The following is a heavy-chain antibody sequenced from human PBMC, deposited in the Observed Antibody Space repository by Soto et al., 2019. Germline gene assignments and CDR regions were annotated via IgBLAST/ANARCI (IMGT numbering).Heavy chain of an antibody. J-gene: IGHJ3*02. V-gene: IGHV1-18*01. D-gene: IGHD3-22*01. Sequence: ASVKVSCKVSGYTFTSYGISWVRQAPGQGLEWMGWISAYNGNTNYAQKLQGRVTMTTDTSTSTAYMELRSLRSDDTAVYYCAIRVITPSDAFDIWGQGTMVTVSS. CDR1: GYTFTSYG. CDR2: ISAYNGNT. CDR3: AIRVITPSDAFDI.